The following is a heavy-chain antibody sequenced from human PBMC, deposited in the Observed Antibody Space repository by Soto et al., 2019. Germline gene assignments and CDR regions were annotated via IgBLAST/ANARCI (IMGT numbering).Heavy chain of an antibody. D-gene: IGHD4-17*01. J-gene: IGHJ4*02. CDR3: ARHADYPLDC. CDR2: IKQDGSEK. V-gene: IGHV3-7*03. CDR1: GFAFNTYW. Sequence: EVQLVESGGSLVQPGGSLRVSCAASGFAFNTYWMTWVRVAPGKGLEVVANIKQDGSEKDYVDSVKGRFTISRDNAQNSLHLQMSSLRAEDTAVYYCARHADYPLDCWGQGTLVTVSS.